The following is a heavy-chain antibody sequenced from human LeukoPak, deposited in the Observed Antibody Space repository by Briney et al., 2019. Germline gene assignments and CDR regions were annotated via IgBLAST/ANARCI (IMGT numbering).Heavy chain of an antibody. CDR3: ARGAGGFWSGYYRRDYYYYYYMDV. J-gene: IGHJ6*03. CDR2: IIPIFGPA. V-gene: IGHV1-69*05. D-gene: IGHD3-3*01. Sequence: SVKVSCKASGGTFSSYAISWVRQAPGQGLEWIGRIIPIFGPANYAQKFQGRVTITTDESTSTAYMELSSLRSEDTAVCYCARGAGGFWSGYYRRDYYYYYYMDVWGKGTTVTVSS. CDR1: GGTFSSYA.